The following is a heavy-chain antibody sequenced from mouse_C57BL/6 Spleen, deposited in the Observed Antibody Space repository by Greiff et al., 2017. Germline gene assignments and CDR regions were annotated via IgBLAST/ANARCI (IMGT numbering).Heavy chain of an antibody. V-gene: IGHV5-17*01. CDR3: ARQDDYDGDWYFDV. CDR2: ISSGSSTI. D-gene: IGHD2-4*01. Sequence: EVNVVESGGGLVKPGGSLKLSCAASGFTFSDYGMHWVRQAPEKGLEWVAYISSGSSTIYYAATVKGRFTISSDKAKNTLFLQMTSLRSEDTAMYYCARQDDYDGDWYFDVWGTGTTVTVSS. J-gene: IGHJ1*03. CDR1: GFTFSDYG.